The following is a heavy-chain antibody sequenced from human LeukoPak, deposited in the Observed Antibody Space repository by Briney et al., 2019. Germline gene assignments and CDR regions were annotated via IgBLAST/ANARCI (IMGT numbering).Heavy chain of an antibody. CDR3: AKGGVLNYYYYGMDV. V-gene: IGHV3-9*01. D-gene: IGHD3-10*01. CDR2: ISWNSGSI. Sequence: GRSLRLSCAASGFTFDDYAMHWVRQAPGKGLEWVSGISWNSGSIVYADSVKGRFTISRDNAKNSLYPQMNRLRAEDTALYYGAKGGVLNYYYYGMDVWGQGTTVTVSS. J-gene: IGHJ6*02. CDR1: GFTFDDYA.